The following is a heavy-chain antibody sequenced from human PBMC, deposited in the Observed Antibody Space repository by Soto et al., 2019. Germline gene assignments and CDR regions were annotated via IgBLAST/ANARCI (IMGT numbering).Heavy chain of an antibody. J-gene: IGHJ4*02. CDR3: ARGTGDFALFDY. D-gene: IGHD7-27*01. CDR2: SYYRYKWYN. CDR1: GDSVSSNSAA. V-gene: IGHV6-1*01. Sequence: SQTLSLTYAISGDSVSSNSAAWNWIRQSPSRGLEWLGRSYYRYKWYNDYAVSVKSRITINPDTSKNEFSLQMSSVTPDATVVYYCARGTGDFALFDYWGQGTLVTVSS.